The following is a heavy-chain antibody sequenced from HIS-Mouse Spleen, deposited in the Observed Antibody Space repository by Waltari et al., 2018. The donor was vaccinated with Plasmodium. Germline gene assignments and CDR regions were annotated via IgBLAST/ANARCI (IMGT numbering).Heavy chain of an antibody. Sequence: VQLVESGGGWVQPGGSLRLPCAASGFPFGSYWMSWVRQAPGKGLEWVANIKQDGSEKYYVDSVKGRFTISRDNAKNSLYLQMNSLRAEDTAVYYCASSWYWYFDLWGRGTLVTVSS. D-gene: IGHD6-13*01. CDR2: IKQDGSEK. CDR1: GFPFGSYW. J-gene: IGHJ2*01. V-gene: IGHV3-7*01. CDR3: ASSWYWYFDL.